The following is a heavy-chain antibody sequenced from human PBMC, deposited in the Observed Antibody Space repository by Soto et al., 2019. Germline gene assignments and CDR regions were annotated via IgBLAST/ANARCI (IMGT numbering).Heavy chain of an antibody. CDR3: ARDEAVDY. Sequence: GGSLRLPCAASGFTFSYYWMSWVRQAPGKGLEWVANIQQDGSQKYYADSVKGRFTISRDNAQNSLYLQMKSLRADDTAVYYCARDEAVDYWGQGTLVTVSS. CDR1: GFTFSYYW. J-gene: IGHJ4*02. CDR2: IQQDGSQK. V-gene: IGHV3-7*03.